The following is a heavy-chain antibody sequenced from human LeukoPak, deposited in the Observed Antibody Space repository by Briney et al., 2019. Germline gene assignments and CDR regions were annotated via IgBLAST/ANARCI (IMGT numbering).Heavy chain of an antibody. CDR3: VSAPITMIVVGLGARYGMDV. D-gene: IGHD3-22*01. V-gene: IGHV4-31*03. J-gene: IGHJ6*02. CDR1: GGSISSGGYY. CDR2: IYYSGST. Sequence: SQTLSLTCTVSGGSISSGGYYWSWIRQHPGKGLEWIGYIYYSGSTYYNPSLKSRATISVDTSKNQFSLKLSSVTAADTAVYYCVSAPITMIVVGLGARYGMDVWGQGTTVTVSS.